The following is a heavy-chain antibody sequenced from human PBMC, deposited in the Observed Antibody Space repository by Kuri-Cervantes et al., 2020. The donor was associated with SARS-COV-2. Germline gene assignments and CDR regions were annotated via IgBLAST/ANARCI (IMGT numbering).Heavy chain of an antibody. CDR1: GGSISSGGYS. Sequence: SQTLSLTCAVSGGSISSGGYSWSWIRQPPGKGLEWIGYIYYSGSTYYNPSLKSRVTISVDTSKNQFSLKLSSVTAADTAVYYCARQMMSTITIFGVVITRHWFDPWGQGTLVTVSS. CDR3: ARQMMSTITIFGVVITRHWFDP. D-gene: IGHD3-3*01. CDR2: IYYSGST. J-gene: IGHJ5*02. V-gene: IGHV4-30-2*03.